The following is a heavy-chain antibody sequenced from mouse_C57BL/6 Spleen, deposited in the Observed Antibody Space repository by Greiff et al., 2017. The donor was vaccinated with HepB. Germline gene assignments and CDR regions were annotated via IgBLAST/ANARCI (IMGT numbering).Heavy chain of an antibody. CDR3: ARREDGLWYFDV. V-gene: IGHV8-12*01. CDR2: IYWDDDK. D-gene: IGHD1-1*01. J-gene: IGHJ1*03. CDR1: GFSLSTSGMG. Sequence: QVTLKESGPGILQSSQTLSLTCSFSGFSLSTSGMGVSWIRQPSGKGLEWLAHIYWDDDKRYNPSLKSRLTISKDTSRNQVFLKITSVDTADTATYYCARREDGLWYFDVWGTGTTVTVSS.